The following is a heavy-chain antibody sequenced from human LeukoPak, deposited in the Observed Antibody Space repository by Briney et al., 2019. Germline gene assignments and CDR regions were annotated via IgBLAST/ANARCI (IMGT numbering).Heavy chain of an antibody. CDR2: ISSRTI. CDR3: ARDPSSSPPYYFYYYYMDV. D-gene: IGHD6-6*01. V-gene: IGHV3-48*01. CDR1: GFSLSSYS. Sequence: GGSLRLSCAASGFSLSSYSFNWVRQAPGKGLEWVSYISSRTIYYSDSVKGRFTISRDNARNSLYLQMNSLRAEDTAVYYCARDPSSSPPYYFYYYYMDVWGKGTTVTVSS. J-gene: IGHJ6*03.